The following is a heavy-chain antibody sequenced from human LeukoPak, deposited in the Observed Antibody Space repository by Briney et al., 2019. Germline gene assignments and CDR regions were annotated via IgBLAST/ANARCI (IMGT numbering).Heavy chain of an antibody. CDR3: AKTYYYASGSDYFDY. V-gene: IGHV3-21*01. D-gene: IGHD3-10*01. Sequence: GGSLRLSCAASGFTFSSYSMNWVRQAPGKGLEWVSSITSRSSYIYYADSVKGRFTISRDNAKNSLFLQMNSLRAEDTAVYYCAKTYYYASGSDYFDYWGQGTLVTVSS. CDR1: GFTFSSYS. J-gene: IGHJ4*02. CDR2: ITSRSSYI.